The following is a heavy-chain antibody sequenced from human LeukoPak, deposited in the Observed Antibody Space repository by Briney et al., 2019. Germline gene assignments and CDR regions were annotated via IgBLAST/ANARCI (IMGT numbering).Heavy chain of an antibody. Sequence: GGSLLLSCAASGFPFSSNWMSWGRPAPGKGLEWVANIKQDGSEKYFVDSVKGRFTISRDNAKNSLYLQMSSLRAEDTAVYYCARGGSRYDYWGQGTLVTVSS. V-gene: IGHV3-7*03. D-gene: IGHD3-16*01. J-gene: IGHJ4*02. CDR3: ARGGSRYDY. CDR1: GFPFSSNW. CDR2: IKQDGSEK.